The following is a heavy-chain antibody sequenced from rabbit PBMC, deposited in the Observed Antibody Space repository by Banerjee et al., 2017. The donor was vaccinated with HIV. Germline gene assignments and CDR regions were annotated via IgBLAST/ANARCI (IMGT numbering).Heavy chain of an antibody. D-gene: IGHD1-1*01. CDR2: IYTGSSGNT. J-gene: IGHJ4*01. Sequence: GKGLEWIACIYTGSSGNTYYASWAKGRFTISKTSSTTVTLQMTSLTAADTATYFCARGGSSSPFNLWGPGTLVTVS. CDR3: ARGGSSSPFNL. V-gene: IGHV1S40*01.